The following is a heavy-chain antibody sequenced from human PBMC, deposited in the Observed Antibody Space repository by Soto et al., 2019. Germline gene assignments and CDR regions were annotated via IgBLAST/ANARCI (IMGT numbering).Heavy chain of an antibody. D-gene: IGHD4-17*01. Sequence: EASVKVSCKVSGYTLTELSMHWVRQAPGKGLEWMGGFDPEDGETIYAQKFQGRVTMTEDTSTDTAYMELSSLRSEDTAVYYCATTIKPYGDYNPHWFDPWGQGTLVTVSS. CDR2: FDPEDGET. V-gene: IGHV1-24*01. CDR1: GYTLTELS. J-gene: IGHJ5*02. CDR3: ATTIKPYGDYNPHWFDP.